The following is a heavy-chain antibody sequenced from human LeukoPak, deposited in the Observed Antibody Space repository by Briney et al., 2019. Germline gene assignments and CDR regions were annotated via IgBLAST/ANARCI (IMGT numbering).Heavy chain of an antibody. CDR1: GASIRNYY. Sequence: SETLSLTCTVSGASIRNYYWNWIRQLPGKGLEWIGCFYYSGITDYNPSLKSRVTISGDTSTNQFSLKLNSVTAADTAVYYCARGDLVDKWGQGTLVTVSS. CDR2: FYYSGIT. CDR3: ARGDLVDK. J-gene: IGHJ4*02. D-gene: IGHD1-26*01. V-gene: IGHV4-59*01.